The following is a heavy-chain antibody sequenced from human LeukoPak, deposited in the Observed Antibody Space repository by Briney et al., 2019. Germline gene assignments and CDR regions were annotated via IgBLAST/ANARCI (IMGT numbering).Heavy chain of an antibody. CDR3: ATLDSYYDNSGRPLVPD. V-gene: IGHV1-24*01. J-gene: IGHJ4*02. CDR2: FNREDDEA. Sequence: ASVKVSCNISGYTLTDFSMHWVRRAPGKGLEWMGGFNREDDEAIYAPHFQGRVTVTEDTSTDTAYMELSSLRSEDTAVYYCATLDSYYDNSGRPLVPDWGQGTLVTVSS. CDR1: GYTLTDFS. D-gene: IGHD3-22*01.